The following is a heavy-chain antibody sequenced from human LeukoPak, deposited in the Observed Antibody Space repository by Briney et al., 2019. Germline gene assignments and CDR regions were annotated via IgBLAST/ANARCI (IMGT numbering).Heavy chain of an antibody. V-gene: IGHV3-74*01. J-gene: IGHJ4*02. CDR2: INSDGSST. CDR3: ARGYRIAVPGTAAFDY. Sequence: PGGSLRLSCAASGFTFSSYWMHWVRQAPGKGLVWVSRINSDGSSTNYADSVKGRFTISRDNAKNTLYLQMNSLRAEDTAVYYCARGYRIAVPGTAAFDYWGQGTLVTVSS. D-gene: IGHD6-13*01. CDR1: GFTFSSYW.